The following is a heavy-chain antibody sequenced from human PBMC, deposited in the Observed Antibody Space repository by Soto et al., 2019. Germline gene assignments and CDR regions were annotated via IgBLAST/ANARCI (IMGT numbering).Heavy chain of an antibody. J-gene: IGHJ6*02. Sequence: ASVKVSGKASGGTFSSYAISWVRQAPGQGLEWMGGIIPIFGTANYAQKFQGRVTITADESTSTAYMELSSLRSEDTAVYYCARAAQENYYYYGMDVWGQGTTVTVSS. V-gene: IGHV1-69*13. CDR2: IIPIFGTA. CDR1: GGTFSSYA. CDR3: ARAAQENYYYYGMDV. D-gene: IGHD2-15*01.